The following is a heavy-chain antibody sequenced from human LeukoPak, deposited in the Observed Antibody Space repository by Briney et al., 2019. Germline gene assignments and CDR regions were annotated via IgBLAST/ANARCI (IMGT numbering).Heavy chain of an antibody. V-gene: IGHV4-34*01. J-gene: IGHJ4*02. CDR1: GGSFSGYQ. CDR3: ARGRVPGSGSYY. D-gene: IGHD3-10*01. CDR2: INHSGDT. Sequence: PSETLSLTCAVYGGSFSGYQWSWIRQPPGRGLEWIGDINHSGDTNYSPSLRSRVTISVDTSRNQFSLKLNSVTAADTAVYYCARGRVPGSGSYYWGQGSLVSVSS.